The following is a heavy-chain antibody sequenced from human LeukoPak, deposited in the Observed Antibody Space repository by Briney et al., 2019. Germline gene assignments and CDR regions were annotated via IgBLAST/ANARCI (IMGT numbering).Heavy chain of an antibody. D-gene: IGHD3-3*01. CDR3: ARVPYYDFWSGYYTAHRYYFDY. CDR2: ISAYNGNT. J-gene: IGHJ4*02. CDR1: GYTFTSYG. Sequence: GASVKVSCKASGYTFTSYGISWVRQAPGQGLEWMGWISAYNGNTNYAQKLQGRVTMTTDTSTSTAYMELRSLRSDDTAVYYCARVPYYDFWSGYYTAHRYYFDYWGQGTLVTVSS. V-gene: IGHV1-18*01.